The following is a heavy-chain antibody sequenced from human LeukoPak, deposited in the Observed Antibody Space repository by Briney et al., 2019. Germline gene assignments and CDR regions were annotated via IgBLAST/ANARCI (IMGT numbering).Heavy chain of an antibody. J-gene: IGHJ4*02. Sequence: SETLSLTCTVSGGSISSGSYYWGWIRQPPGKGLEWIGSIYYSGSTYYNPSLKSRVTISVDTSKNQFSLKLSSVTAADTAVYYCASAWTDFDYWGQGTLVTVSS. V-gene: IGHV4-39*01. CDR3: ASAWTDFDY. CDR2: IYYSGST. CDR1: GGSISSGSYY. D-gene: IGHD3/OR15-3a*01.